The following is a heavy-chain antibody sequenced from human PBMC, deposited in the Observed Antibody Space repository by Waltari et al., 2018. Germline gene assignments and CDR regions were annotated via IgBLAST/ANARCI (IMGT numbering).Heavy chain of an antibody. D-gene: IGHD6-19*01. CDR3: AKALYSSGWYEGVDY. CDR1: GFTFSTYG. J-gene: IGHJ4*02. CDR2: IRYDGSNK. Sequence: QVQLVESGGGVVQPGRSLRLSCAAPGFTFSTYGMHWVRQAPGKGMGWVACIRYDGSNKYYGGFVKGRFTISRGNSKNTLYLQMNSLRAEDTAVYYCAKALYSSGWYEGVDYWGQGTLVTVSS. V-gene: IGHV3-30*02.